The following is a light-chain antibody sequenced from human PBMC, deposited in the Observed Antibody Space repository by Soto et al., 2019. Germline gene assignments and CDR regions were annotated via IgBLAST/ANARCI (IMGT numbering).Light chain of an antibody. J-gene: IGLJ1*01. CDR3: NSYAGDIIRFV. CDR1: SSDVGAYKY. CDR2: EVS. V-gene: IGLV2-14*01. Sequence: QSVLTQPASVSGSYGITVTLSCTGTSSDVGAYKYVSWYQQHPGKAPKLMIYEVSNRPSGVSNRFSGSKSGNTASLTISGLQADDEADYYCNSYAGDIIRFVFGTGTKVTVL.